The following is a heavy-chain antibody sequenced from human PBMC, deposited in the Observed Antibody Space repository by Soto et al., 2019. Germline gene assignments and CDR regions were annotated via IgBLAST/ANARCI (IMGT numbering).Heavy chain of an antibody. CDR3: AAVTSYGDYDPYFDY. J-gene: IGHJ4*02. Sequence: QVQLVQSGAEVKKPGSSVKVSCKASGGTFSSYAISWVRQAPGQGLEWMGGIIPIFGTANYAQKFQGRVTITADESTSTAYMELRSLRSEDTAVYYCAAVTSYGDYDPYFDYWGQGTLVTVSS. CDR1: GGTFSSYA. V-gene: IGHV1-69*01. CDR2: IIPIFGTA. D-gene: IGHD4-17*01.